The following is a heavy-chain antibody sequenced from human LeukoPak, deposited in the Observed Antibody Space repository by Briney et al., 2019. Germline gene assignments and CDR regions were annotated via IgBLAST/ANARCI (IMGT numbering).Heavy chain of an antibody. Sequence: ASVKVSCKASGYTFTSYDINWVRQATGQGLEWMGWMNPNSGNTGYAQKFQGRVTMTRDTSISTAYMELSSLRSDDTAVYYCARSSLVAATRRYFDYWGQGTLVTVSS. CDR1: GYTFTSYD. CDR2: MNPNSGNT. CDR3: ARSSLVAATRRYFDY. V-gene: IGHV1-8*01. J-gene: IGHJ4*02. D-gene: IGHD2-15*01.